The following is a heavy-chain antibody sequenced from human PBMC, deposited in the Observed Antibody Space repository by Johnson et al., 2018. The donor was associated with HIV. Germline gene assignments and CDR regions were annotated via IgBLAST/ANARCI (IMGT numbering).Heavy chain of an antibody. CDR3: AKGMTYYESSGYYDALDM. D-gene: IGHD3-22*01. CDR1: GFTFRSYA. V-gene: IGHV3-30-3*01. CDR2: ISYDGSNK. J-gene: IGHJ3*02. Sequence: QVQLVESGGGVVQPGRSLRLSCAASGFTFRSYAMHWVRQTPVKGLEWVAVISYDGSNKYYADSVKGRFTISRDNSKNTLYLQMNSLRAEDTAVYYCAKGMTYYESSGYYDALDMWGQGTMVTVPS.